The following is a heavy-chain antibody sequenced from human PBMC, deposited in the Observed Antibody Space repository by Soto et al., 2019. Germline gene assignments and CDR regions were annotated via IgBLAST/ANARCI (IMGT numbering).Heavy chain of an antibody. CDR3: ARAKVLITPNWFDP. CDR2: ISTYNGNT. V-gene: IGHV1-18*01. Sequence: QVQLVQSGGEVKKPGALVKVSCKASGYTFTSYGITWVRQAPGQGLEYLGWISTYNGNTDFAQKVQNRVTLTTDTSTSTAYMELRSLRPDDTAVYYCARAKVLITPNWFDPWGQGTLVTVSS. CDR1: GYTFTSYG. J-gene: IGHJ5*02. D-gene: IGHD3-16*01.